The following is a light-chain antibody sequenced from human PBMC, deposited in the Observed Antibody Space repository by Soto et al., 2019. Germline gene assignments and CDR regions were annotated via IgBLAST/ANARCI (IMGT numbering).Light chain of an antibody. J-gene: IGLJ1*01. Sequence: QSVLAQPASVSGSPGQSITISCTGTSSDVGANNFVSWYQQHPGKAPKLMICEVSNRPSGVSNRFSGSKSGNTASLTISGLQAEDEADYYCNSYTNTGARVLGTGTKVTVL. CDR1: SSDVGANNF. V-gene: IGLV2-14*01. CDR3: NSYTNTGARV. CDR2: EVS.